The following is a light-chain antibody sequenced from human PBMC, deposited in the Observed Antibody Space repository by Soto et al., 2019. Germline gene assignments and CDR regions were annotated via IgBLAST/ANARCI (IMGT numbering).Light chain of an antibody. V-gene: IGLV1-40*01. CDR3: QSYDSSLSGSYV. J-gene: IGLJ1*01. CDR2: GNS. CDR1: RSNLGAGYD. Sequence: QSALAQPTSVSGAPGQRVTISCTGGRSNLGAGYDVHWYHQLPGTAPKVLIYGNSNRPSGVPDRFSGSKSGTSAALAITGLQAEDEADYYCQSYDSSLSGSYVFGTGTKVTVL.